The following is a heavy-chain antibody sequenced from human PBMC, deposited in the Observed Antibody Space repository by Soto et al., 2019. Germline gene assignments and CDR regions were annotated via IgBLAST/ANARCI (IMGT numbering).Heavy chain of an antibody. V-gene: IGHV4-59*08. CDR2: VYHSGST. D-gene: IGHD2-2*02. CDR3: AIGYMDWFDP. Sequence: SETLSLTCTVSGDSTSYYYWSWIRVAPGKGLEWIGSVYHSGSTNYNPSLKSRVTILRDSSKAQFSLKLNSATAADTAVYYCAIGYMDWFDPWGQGTLVTVPQ. CDR1: GDSTSYYY. J-gene: IGHJ5*02.